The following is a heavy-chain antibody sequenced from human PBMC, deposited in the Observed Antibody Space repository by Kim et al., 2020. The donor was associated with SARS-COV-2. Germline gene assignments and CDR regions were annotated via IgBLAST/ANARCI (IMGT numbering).Heavy chain of an antibody. CDR1: GYTFTNYA. D-gene: IGHD3-10*01. V-gene: IGHV7-4-1*02. CDR2: INTDTGNP. Sequence: ASVKVSCKASGYTFTNYAMNWVRQAPGQGLEWMGWINTDTGNPTYAQGFTGRFVFSLDTSVSTAYLQISSLKAEDTAVYYCARDKGTGGRRGGFVYWGQGTLVTVSS. J-gene: IGHJ4*02. CDR3: ARDKGTGGRRGGFVY.